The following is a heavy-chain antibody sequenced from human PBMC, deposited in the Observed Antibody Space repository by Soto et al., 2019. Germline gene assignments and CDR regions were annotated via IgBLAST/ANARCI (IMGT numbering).Heavy chain of an antibody. CDR2: IIPIFGTA. V-gene: IGHV1-69*13. Sequence: SVKVSCKASGGTFSSYAISWVRQAPGQGLEWMGGIIPIFGTANYAQKFQGRVTITADESTSTAYMELSSLRSEDTAVYYCARDAGNRSSSSYYCAMDVWGQGTTVTVSS. CDR1: GGTFSSYA. D-gene: IGHD6-6*01. J-gene: IGHJ6*02. CDR3: ARDAGNRSSSSYYCAMDV.